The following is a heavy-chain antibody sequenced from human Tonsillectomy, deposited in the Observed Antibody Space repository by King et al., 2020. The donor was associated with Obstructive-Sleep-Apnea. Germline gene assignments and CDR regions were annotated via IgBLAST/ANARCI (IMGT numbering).Heavy chain of an antibody. Sequence: VQLQESGPGLVKPSETLSLTCTVSGYSISSGYYWGWIRQPPGKGLEWIGGIFHSGSTYYNPPLKSRVTISVDTSKTQFSLKLSSVTAADTAVYYCASDAGFSYWGQGTLVTVSS. V-gene: IGHV4-38-2*02. CDR1: GYSISSGYY. CDR3: ASDAGFSY. J-gene: IGHJ4*02. D-gene: IGHD6-13*01. CDR2: IFHSGST.